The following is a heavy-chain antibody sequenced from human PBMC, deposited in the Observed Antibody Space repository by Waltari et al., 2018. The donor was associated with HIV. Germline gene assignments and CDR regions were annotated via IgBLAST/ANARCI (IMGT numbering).Heavy chain of an antibody. J-gene: IGHJ4*02. CDR3: ARDYGSGSYYNY. CDR1: GFNFDDYG. Sequence: EVQLVESGGGVVRPGGSLRLSCVASGFNFDDYGMSWVRQAPGKGLECVSGSNWNGGSTGYADSVKGRFSISRDNAKNSLYLQMNSLRAEDTALYYCARDYGSGSYYNYWGQGTLVTVSS. V-gene: IGHV3-20*04. CDR2: SNWNGGST. D-gene: IGHD3-10*01.